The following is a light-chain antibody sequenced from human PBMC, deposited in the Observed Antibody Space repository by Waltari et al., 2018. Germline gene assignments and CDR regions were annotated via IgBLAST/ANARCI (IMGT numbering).Light chain of an antibody. CDR2: NNS. V-gene: IGLV1-44*01. CDR3: ASWDGSLAAYV. CDR1: ASNIGSNA. Sequence: QSVLTQPPSASGTPGQRVTISCSGGASNIGSNAVNWYQHLPGAAPKLVILNNSQRPSGISDRFSGSPSGASASLAISVLQSDDEADYYCASWDGSLAAYVFGGGTKVTV. J-gene: IGLJ1*01.